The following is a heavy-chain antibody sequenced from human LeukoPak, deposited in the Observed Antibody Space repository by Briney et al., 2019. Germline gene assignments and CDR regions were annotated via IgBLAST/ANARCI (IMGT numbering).Heavy chain of an antibody. Sequence: QPGAPLRLSCAASGFTFSSYGMHRVRQAPGKGLEWAAVIADDGINNCYAATVKGRFTISRDNSKNTLYLQMNSLRAEDTAVYYCAKPPHMVRGVSYFDYWGQGTLVTVSS. V-gene: IGHV3-30*18. CDR1: GFTFSSYG. CDR2: IADDGINN. CDR3: AKPPHMVRGVSYFDY. D-gene: IGHD3-10*01. J-gene: IGHJ4*02.